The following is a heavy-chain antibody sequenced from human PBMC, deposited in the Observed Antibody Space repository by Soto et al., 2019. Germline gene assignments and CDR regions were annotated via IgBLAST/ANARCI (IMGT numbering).Heavy chain of an antibody. CDR3: ARDTGRHCSGGSCYSSRGMDV. D-gene: IGHD2-15*01. J-gene: IGHJ6*02. V-gene: IGHV1-69*13. CDR2: IIPIFGTA. Sequence: SVKVSCKASGGTFSSYAISWVRQAPGQGLEWMGGIIPIFGTADYAQKFQGRVTITADESTSTAYMELSSLRSEDTAVYYCARDTGRHCSGGSCYSSRGMDVWGQGTTVTVSS. CDR1: GGTFSSYA.